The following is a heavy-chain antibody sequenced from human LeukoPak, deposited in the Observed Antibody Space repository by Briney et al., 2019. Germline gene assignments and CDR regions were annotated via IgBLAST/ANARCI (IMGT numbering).Heavy chain of an antibody. V-gene: IGHV3-48*03. J-gene: IGHJ4*02. D-gene: IGHD3-10*01. Sequence: PGGSLRLSCAASGFTFSSYEMNWVRQAPGKGLEWVSYIGSSSSTIYYADSVKGRFTISRDNAKNSLYLQMNSLRAEDTAVYYCAVLLWFGELSGFDYWGQGTLVTVSS. CDR2: IGSSSSTI. CDR3: AVLLWFGELSGFDY. CDR1: GFTFSSYE.